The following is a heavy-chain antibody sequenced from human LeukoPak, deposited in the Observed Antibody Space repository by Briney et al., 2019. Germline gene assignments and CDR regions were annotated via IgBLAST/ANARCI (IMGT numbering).Heavy chain of an antibody. CDR2: ISYDGSNK. Sequence: GGSLRLSCAASGFTFSDYDMHWVRQAPGKGLEWVAVISYDGSNKYYTDSVKGRFTISRDDSKNTLYLQMNSLRAEDTAVYYCAKKLIVAFDIWGQGAMVTVSS. V-gene: IGHV3-30*18. D-gene: IGHD3-22*01. CDR1: GFTFSDYD. CDR3: AKKLIVAFDI. J-gene: IGHJ3*02.